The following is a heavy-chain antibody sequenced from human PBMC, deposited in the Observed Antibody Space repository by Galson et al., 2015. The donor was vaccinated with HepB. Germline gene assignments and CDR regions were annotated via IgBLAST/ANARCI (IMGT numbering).Heavy chain of an antibody. J-gene: IGHJ4*02. CDR2: ISAYNGNT. V-gene: IGHV1-18*04. D-gene: IGHD3-10*01. CDR3: ARAMVRGATKRGGYFDY. CDR1: GYTFTSYG. Sequence: SVKVSCKASGYTFTSYGISWVRQAPGQGLEWMGWISAYNGNTNYAQKLQGRVTMTTDTSTSTAYMELRSLRSDDTAVYYCARAMVRGATKRGGYFDYWGQGTLVTVSS.